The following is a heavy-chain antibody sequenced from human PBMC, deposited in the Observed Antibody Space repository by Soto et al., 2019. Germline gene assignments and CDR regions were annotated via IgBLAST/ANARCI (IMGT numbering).Heavy chain of an antibody. CDR2: ISESGGTT. CDR3: AKRSPYSIGWYSPIFDY. V-gene: IGHV3-23*01. Sequence: AGGSLRLSCAASGFSFSDHAMTWVRQAPGKGLEWVSVISESGGTTHYAEFVRGRFTISRDNSENTLYLRMNSLRDDDTAVYFCAKRSPYSIGWYSPIFDYWGQGALVTVSS. J-gene: IGHJ4*02. D-gene: IGHD6-13*01. CDR1: GFSFSDHA.